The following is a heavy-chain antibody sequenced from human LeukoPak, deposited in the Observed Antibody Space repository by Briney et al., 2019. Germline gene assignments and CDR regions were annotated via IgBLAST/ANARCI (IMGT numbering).Heavy chain of an antibody. V-gene: IGHV3-23*01. J-gene: IGHJ4*02. CDR3: AKDRSRYSGGWYGDY. CDR1: AFRFRSYE. Sequence: GGSMRLSCAGSAFRFRSYEMNWGRQAPGKGLEWVSAIRGSGATHYADSVKGRFTISRDNSKNTLYLQMNSLRAEDTGVYYCAKDRSRYSGGWYGDYWGQGTLVTVSS. CDR2: IRGSGAT. D-gene: IGHD6-19*01.